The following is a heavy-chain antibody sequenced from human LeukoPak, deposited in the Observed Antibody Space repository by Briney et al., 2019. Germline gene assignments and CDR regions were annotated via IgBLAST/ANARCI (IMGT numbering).Heavy chain of an antibody. CDR3: ARGVRVGGRYSEYFQR. J-gene: IGHJ1*01. V-gene: IGHV1-69*04. D-gene: IGHD1-26*01. CDR1: GGTFSSYV. Sequence: ASVKVSCKASGGTFSSYVFSWVRQAPGQGLQWMGRVIPILDITNYAQKFQGRVTITADKSTTTVFMELSSLRSVDTAVYYCARGVRVGGRYSEYFQRWGQGTLVTVSS. CDR2: VIPILDIT.